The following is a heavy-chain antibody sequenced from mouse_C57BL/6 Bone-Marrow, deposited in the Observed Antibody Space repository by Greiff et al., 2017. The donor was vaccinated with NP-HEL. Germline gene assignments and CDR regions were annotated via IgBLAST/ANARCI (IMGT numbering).Heavy chain of an antibody. Sequence: EVNVVESGGGLVKPGGSLKLSCAASGFTFSSYAMSWVRQTPEKRLEWVATISDGGSYTYYPDNVKGRFTISRDNAKNNLYLQMSHLKSEDTAMYYCALLRGFAYWGQGTLVTVSA. D-gene: IGHD1-1*01. CDR2: ISDGGSYT. V-gene: IGHV5-4*03. J-gene: IGHJ3*01. CDR3: ALLRGFAY. CDR1: GFTFSSYA.